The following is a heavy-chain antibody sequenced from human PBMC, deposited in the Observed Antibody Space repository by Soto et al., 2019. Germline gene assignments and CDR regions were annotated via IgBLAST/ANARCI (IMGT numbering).Heavy chain of an antibody. CDR3: AKDERSFYNGGGYGWFDP. J-gene: IGHJ5*02. CDR2: ISASGRNT. D-gene: IGHD6-13*01. Sequence: EVQLLESGGGLVQPGGSLRLSCAASGFTFNTYAMGWVRQAPGKGLEWVSSISASGRNTYYADSVKGRFTISRDNSQNTLYLHMNILKAEDTAIYNCAKDERSFYNGGGYGWFDPWGQGTLVTVSS. CDR1: GFTFNTYA. V-gene: IGHV3-23*01.